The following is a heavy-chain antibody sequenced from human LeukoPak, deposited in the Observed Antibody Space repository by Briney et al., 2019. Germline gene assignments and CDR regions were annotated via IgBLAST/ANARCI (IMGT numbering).Heavy chain of an antibody. CDR1: GDSISSYY. CDR3: AREGRQDYVYFDY. Sequence: PSETLSPPCTVSGDSISSYYWSWIPQPPGKGLEWIGYINYSGNTNYNPSLKSPVTISVDTSKIQFSLRLSSVTAADTAVYYCAREGRQDYVYFDYWGQGTLVTVSS. V-gene: IGHV4-59*13. J-gene: IGHJ4*02. CDR2: INYSGNT. D-gene: IGHD4-17*01.